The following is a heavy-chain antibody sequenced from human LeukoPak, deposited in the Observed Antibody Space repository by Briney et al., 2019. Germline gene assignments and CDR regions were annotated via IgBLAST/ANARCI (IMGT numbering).Heavy chain of an antibody. Sequence: SETLSLTCTVSGGSMSDYYWSRIRQPPGKGLEWIGYIYSTGSTNYNPSLKSRVTISVDTSKNQFSLKLSSVTAADTALYYCARDYSMTHAFDIWGQGTLVTVSS. V-gene: IGHV4-59*01. J-gene: IGHJ3*02. D-gene: IGHD1-26*01. CDR2: IYSTGST. CDR3: ARDYSMTHAFDI. CDR1: GGSMSDYY.